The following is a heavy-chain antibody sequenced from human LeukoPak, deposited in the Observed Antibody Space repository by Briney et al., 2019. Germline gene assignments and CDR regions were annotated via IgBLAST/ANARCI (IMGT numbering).Heavy chain of an antibody. D-gene: IGHD3-22*01. CDR3: ARLNEDYYDSSGYYFDY. CDR2: IYHSGST. V-gene: IGHV4-38-2*02. CDR1: GYSISSGYY. Sequence: SETLSLTCTVSGYSISSGYYWGWIRQPPGKGLEWIGSIYHSGSTYYNPSLKSRVTISVDTSKNQFSLKLSSVTAADTAVYYCARLNEDYYDSSGYYFDYWGQGTLDTVSS. J-gene: IGHJ4*02.